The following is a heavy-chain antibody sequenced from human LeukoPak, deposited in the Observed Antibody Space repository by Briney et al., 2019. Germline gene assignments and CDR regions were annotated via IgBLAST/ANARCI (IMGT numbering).Heavy chain of an antibody. V-gene: IGHV3-7*01. CDR3: SRDRGSGSYWEGFDY. CDR1: GFTLSSYW. Sequence: GGSLRLSCAASGFTLSSYWMSWVRQAPGKGLEWVANIKKDGSEKYYVDSVKGRFTIFRDNAKNTVYLQMNSLRAEDTPVYYCSRDRGSGSYWEGFDYWGQGTLVTVSS. D-gene: IGHD3-10*01. CDR2: IKKDGSEK. J-gene: IGHJ4*02.